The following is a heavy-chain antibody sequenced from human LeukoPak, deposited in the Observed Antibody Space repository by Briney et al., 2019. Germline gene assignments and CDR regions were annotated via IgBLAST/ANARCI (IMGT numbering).Heavy chain of an antibody. V-gene: IGHV5-51*01. CDR1: GYTFDIYW. CDR3: ARHIQGYSVDY. J-gene: IGHJ4*02. D-gene: IGHD5-18*01. Sequence: GESLKISCKGSGYTFDIYWIGWVRQMPGKGLEWMGIIYPRDSDTRYSPSFQGQVTISADKSIGTAYLQWNSLKASDTAMYYCARHIQGYSVDYWGQGTLVTVSS. CDR2: IYPRDSDT.